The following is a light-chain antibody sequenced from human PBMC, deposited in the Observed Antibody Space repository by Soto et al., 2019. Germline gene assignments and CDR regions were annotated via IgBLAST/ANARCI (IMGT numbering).Light chain of an antibody. CDR2: EDK. J-gene: IGLJ3*02. Sequence: NFMLTQPHSVSESPGKTLTISCTRSSGRIASNYVQWYQQRPGSAPTTVIYEDKQRPSGVPDRFSGSIDSSSNSASLTISGLKTEDEAYYYCQSYDSINLWVFGGGTQLTVL. CDR1: SGRIASNY. V-gene: IGLV6-57*04. CDR3: QSYDSINLWV.